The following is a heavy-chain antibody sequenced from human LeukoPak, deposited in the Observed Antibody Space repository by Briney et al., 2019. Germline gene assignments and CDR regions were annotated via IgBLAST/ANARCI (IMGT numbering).Heavy chain of an antibody. CDR2: IYYSGST. D-gene: IGHD6-6*01. J-gene: IGHJ4*02. CDR1: GGSISNDPYS. V-gene: IGHV4-31*03. CDR3: ARSPKAARTKFDY. Sequence: SETLSLTCTVSGGSISNDPYSWTWIRQYPGKGLEWIGYIYYSGSTHYNPSLKSRVGLSVDASKNQFSLTLTAVTAADTAVYYCARSPKAARTKFDYWGQGTLVTVSS.